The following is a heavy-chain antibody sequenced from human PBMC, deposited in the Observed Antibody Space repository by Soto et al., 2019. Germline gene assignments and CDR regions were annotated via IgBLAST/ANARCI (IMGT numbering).Heavy chain of an antibody. J-gene: IGHJ4*02. CDR1: GGTFSSYA. Sequence: QVQQVQSGAEVKKPGCSVKVSCKASGGTFSSYAISWERQAPGQGLEWMGGIIPIFGTANYAQKFHGRVTITADESTSTAYMELSSLRSEDTAVYHCASAPRDGYNDYWGQGTLVTVSS. V-gene: IGHV1-69*01. D-gene: IGHD5-12*01. CDR3: ASAPRDGYNDY. CDR2: IIPIFGTA.